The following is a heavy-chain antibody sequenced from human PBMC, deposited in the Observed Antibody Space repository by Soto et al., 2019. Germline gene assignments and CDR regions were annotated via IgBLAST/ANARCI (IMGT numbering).Heavy chain of an antibody. CDR1: GGSISSYF. V-gene: IGHV4-59*01. Sequence: SETLSLTCTVSGGSISSYFYIWVRQPPGKGLEWIGSVYYTGTTDYNPSLKSRVTISVNTSKTQFSLNLRSVTAADTAVYYCARDLAAVPRAFDYWGRGTLVTVSS. CDR3: ARDLAAVPRAFDY. J-gene: IGHJ4*02. D-gene: IGHD6-13*01. CDR2: VYYTGTT.